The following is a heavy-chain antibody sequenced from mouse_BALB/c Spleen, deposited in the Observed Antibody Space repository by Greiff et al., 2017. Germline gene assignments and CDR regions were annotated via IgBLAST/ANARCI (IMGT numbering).Heavy chain of an antibody. J-gene: IGHJ4*01. Sequence: EVQLVESGGGLVQPGGSRKLSCAASGFTFSSFGMHWVRQAPEKGLEWVATISSGGSYTYYPDSVKGRFTISRDNAKNTLYLQMSSLKSEDTAMYYCASHYGRGAMDYWGQGTSVTVSS. CDR3: ASHYGRGAMDY. D-gene: IGHD2-1*01. CDR2: ISSGGSYT. CDR1: GFTFSSFG. V-gene: IGHV5-6*01.